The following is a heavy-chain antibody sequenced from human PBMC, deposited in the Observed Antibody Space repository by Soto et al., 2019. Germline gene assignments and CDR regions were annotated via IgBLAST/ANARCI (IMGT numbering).Heavy chain of an antibody. J-gene: IGHJ4*02. D-gene: IGHD1-26*01. CDR2: ITNKANGYIT. Sequence: EVLLVESGRALVQPGGSLRLSCVASGFTFSDHFMDWVRQAPGKGREWVGRITNKANGYITEYSASVKGRFTISRDDSKNALFLQKNSVTTEDTAVYYCARVLVGPNGLDYWGQVTLVTVSS. V-gene: IGHV3-72*01. CDR3: ARVLVGPNGLDY. CDR1: GFTFSDHF.